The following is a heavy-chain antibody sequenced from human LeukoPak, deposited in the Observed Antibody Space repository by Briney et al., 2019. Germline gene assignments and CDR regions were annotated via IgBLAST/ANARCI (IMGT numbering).Heavy chain of an antibody. CDR2: ISGSGGST. CDR3: ARDYGSSGWYSDY. V-gene: IGHV3-23*01. J-gene: IGHJ4*02. D-gene: IGHD6-19*01. Sequence: GGSLRLSCAASGFTFSSYAMSWVRQAPGKGLEWVSAISGSGGSTYYADSVKGRFTISRDNSKNTLYLQMNSLRAEDTAVYYCARDYGSSGWYSDYWGQGTLVTVSS. CDR1: GFTFSSYA.